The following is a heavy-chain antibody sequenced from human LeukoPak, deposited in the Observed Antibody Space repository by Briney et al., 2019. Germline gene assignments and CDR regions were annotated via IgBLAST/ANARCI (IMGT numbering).Heavy chain of an antibody. J-gene: IGHJ1*01. D-gene: IGHD2-15*01. CDR2: ISGSGSST. CDR1: GFTFSSYA. Sequence: GGSLRLSCAASGFTFSSYAMSWVRQAPGKGLEWISSISGSGSSTLYADSVKGRVTTSRDNSKNTLYLQMNSLRVEDTAVYYCAKDTVVVAATNFHHWGQGTLVTVSS. V-gene: IGHV3-23*01. CDR3: AKDTVVVAATNFHH.